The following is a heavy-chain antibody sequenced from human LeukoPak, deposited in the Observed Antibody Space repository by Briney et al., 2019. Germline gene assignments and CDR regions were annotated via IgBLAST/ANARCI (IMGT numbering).Heavy chain of an antibody. Sequence: SETLSLTCAVSGVPFSNYYWSWVRQSPTKGLEWIGEINHSGYTNYNPSLKSRVTISIDTSKNQFSLMLTSVTAADTAVYYCTRAVAGHPDWGQATLVTVS. J-gene: IGHJ4*02. CDR1: GVPFSNYY. CDR2: INHSGYT. D-gene: IGHD6-19*01. V-gene: IGHV4-34*01. CDR3: TRAVAGHPD.